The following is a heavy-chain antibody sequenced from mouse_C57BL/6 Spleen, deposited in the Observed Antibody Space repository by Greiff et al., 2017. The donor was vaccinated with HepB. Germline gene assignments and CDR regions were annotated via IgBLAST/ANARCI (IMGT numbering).Heavy chain of an antibody. CDR2: INPNNGGT. D-gene: IGHD2-4*01. Sequence: VQLQQSGPELVKPGASVKISCKASGYTFTDYYMNWVKQSHGKSLEWIGDINPNNGGTSYNQKFKGKATLTVDKSSSTAYMELRSLTSEDSAVYYCASDDYGGWPPFAYWGQGTLVTVSA. CDR1: GYTFTDYY. CDR3: ASDDYGGWPPFAY. V-gene: IGHV1-26*01. J-gene: IGHJ3*01.